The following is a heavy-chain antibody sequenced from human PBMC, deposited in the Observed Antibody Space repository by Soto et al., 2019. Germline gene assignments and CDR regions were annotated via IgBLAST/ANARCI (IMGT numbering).Heavy chain of an antibody. J-gene: IGHJ5*02. Sequence: SETLSLTCTVSRGSIRNYYWIWIRQPPGKGLEWIGYIYYSGSTNYNPSLKSRVTISVDTSRNQFSLKLSSVTAADTAVYYCARLGQAPYRSWFDPWGQGTLVTVSS. CDR3: ARLGQAPYRSWFDP. CDR2: IYYSGST. V-gene: IGHV4-59*01. CDR1: RGSIRNYY. D-gene: IGHD7-27*01.